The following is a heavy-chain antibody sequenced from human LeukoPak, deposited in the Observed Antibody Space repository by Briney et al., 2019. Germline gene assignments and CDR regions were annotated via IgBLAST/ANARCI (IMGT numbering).Heavy chain of an antibody. CDR3: ARDQATSGGGLDS. CDR1: GFTVSGTH. Sequence: GGSLRLSCAASGFTVSGTHMSWVRQAPGKGLEWVSAIYTGGTTYYSDSVEGRFTISRDKSENTLYLQMDSLRVEDTAVYYCARDQATSGGGLDSWGQGTLVTVSS. CDR2: IYTGGTT. D-gene: IGHD3-16*01. V-gene: IGHV3-53*01. J-gene: IGHJ4*02.